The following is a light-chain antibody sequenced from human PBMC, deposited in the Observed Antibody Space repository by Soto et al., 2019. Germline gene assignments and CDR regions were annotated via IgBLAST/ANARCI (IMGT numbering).Light chain of an antibody. V-gene: IGKV3-20*01. CDR1: QSVSSNN. CDR3: QQYGRSPFT. Sequence: EIVLTQSPGTLSLSPGERATLSCRASQSVSSNNLAWYQQRPGQAPRVVIYGASTRATGIPERFSGSGSGTDFTLTISRLGPVDFAVYYCQQYGRSPFTFGPGTKVDIK. CDR2: GAS. J-gene: IGKJ3*01.